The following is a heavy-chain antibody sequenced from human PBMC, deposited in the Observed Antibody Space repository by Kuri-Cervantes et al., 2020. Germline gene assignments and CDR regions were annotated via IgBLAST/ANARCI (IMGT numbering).Heavy chain of an antibody. V-gene: IGHV3-21*04. CDR3: ARSPRYDSSGYRDYFDY. J-gene: IGHJ4*02. D-gene: IGHD3-22*01. CDR2: ISSSSSYI. CDR1: GFTFSSYS. Sequence: GESLKISCAASGFTFSSYSMNWVRQAPGKGLEWVSSISSSSSYIDYADSVKGRFTISRDNAKYSLYLQMNSLRAEDTAVYYCARSPRYDSSGYRDYFDYWGQGTLVTVSS.